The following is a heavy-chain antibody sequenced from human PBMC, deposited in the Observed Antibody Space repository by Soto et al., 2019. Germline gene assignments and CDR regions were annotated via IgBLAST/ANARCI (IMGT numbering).Heavy chain of an antibody. J-gene: IGHJ6*02. Sequence: PGESLKISCKGSGYSFTSYWIGWVRQMPGKGLEWMGIIYPGDSDTRYSPSFQGQVTISADKSISTAYLQWSSLKASDTAMYYCARHQNYGDYILLRQYYGMDVWGQGTTVTVSS. V-gene: IGHV5-51*01. CDR1: GYSFTSYW. CDR3: ARHQNYGDYILLRQYYGMDV. D-gene: IGHD4-17*01. CDR2: IYPGDSDT.